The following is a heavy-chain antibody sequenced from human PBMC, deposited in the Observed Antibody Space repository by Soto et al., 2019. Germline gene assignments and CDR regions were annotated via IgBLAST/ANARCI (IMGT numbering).Heavy chain of an antibody. CDR3: AKEPGRQLGMNYYYYGMAV. V-gene: IGHV3-23*01. J-gene: IGHJ6*02. CDR2: ISGSGGST. D-gene: IGHD6-6*01. CDR1: GFTFSSYA. Sequence: QAGGSLRLSCAASGFTFSSYAMSWVRQAPGKGLEWVSAISGSGGSTYYADSVKGRFTISRDNSKNTLYLQMNSLRAEDTAVYYCAKEPGRQLGMNYYYYGMAVWGQGTTVTVSS.